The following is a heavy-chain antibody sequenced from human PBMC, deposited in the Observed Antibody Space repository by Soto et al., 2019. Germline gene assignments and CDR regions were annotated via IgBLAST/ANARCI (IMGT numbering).Heavy chain of an antibody. CDR2: INPNSGGT. CDR3: ARRGVPAAVGYGMDV. D-gene: IGHD2-2*01. V-gene: IGHV1-2*04. Sequence: ASVKVSCKASGYTFTGYYMHWVRQAPGQGLEWMGWINPNSGGTNYAQKFQGWVTMTRDTSISTAYMELRRLRSDDTAVHYCARRGVPAAVGYGMDVWGQGTTVTVSS. J-gene: IGHJ6*02. CDR1: GYTFTGYY.